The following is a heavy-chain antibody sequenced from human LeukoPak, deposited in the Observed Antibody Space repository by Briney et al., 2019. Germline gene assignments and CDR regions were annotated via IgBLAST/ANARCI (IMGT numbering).Heavy chain of an antibody. V-gene: IGHV3-30*18. J-gene: IGHJ5*02. CDR1: GFTFSAYG. CDR2: ISYDGSNK. Sequence: QAGGSLRLSCAASGFTFSAYGMHWVRQAPGKGLEWVAVISYDGSNKYYADSVKGRFTISRDNSKNTLYLQMNSLRAEDTAVYYCAKDPWYYDILTGDNWFDPWGQGTLVTVSP. CDR3: AKDPWYYDILTGDNWFDP. D-gene: IGHD3-9*01.